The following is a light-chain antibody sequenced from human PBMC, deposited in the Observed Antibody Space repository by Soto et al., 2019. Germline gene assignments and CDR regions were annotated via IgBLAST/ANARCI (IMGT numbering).Light chain of an antibody. CDR2: GAS. CDR1: QSVSSN. Sequence: TVSVVPVERATLSCSVSQSVSSNLAWYQHEPGQAPRLLTYGASTRATGIPARFSGSGSGTAFTSTISSLVSDDFAADYWQLQTTGPPRTFAQGTKVDIK. J-gene: IGKJ1*01. V-gene: IGKV3-15*01. CDR3: QLQTTGPPRT.